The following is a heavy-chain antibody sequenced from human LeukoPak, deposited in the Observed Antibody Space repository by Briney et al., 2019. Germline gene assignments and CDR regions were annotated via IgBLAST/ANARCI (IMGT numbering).Heavy chain of an antibody. CDR3: ARRSSGYLYYFDY. J-gene: IGHJ4*02. CDR1: GGSISSYY. V-gene: IGHV4-59*08. D-gene: IGHD3-22*01. Sequence: SETLTLTCTVSGGSISSYYWSWIRQPPGKGLEWIGYIYYSGSTNYNPSLKSRVTISVDTSKNQFSLKLSSVTAADTAVYYCARRSSGYLYYFDYWGQGTLVTVSS. CDR2: IYYSGST.